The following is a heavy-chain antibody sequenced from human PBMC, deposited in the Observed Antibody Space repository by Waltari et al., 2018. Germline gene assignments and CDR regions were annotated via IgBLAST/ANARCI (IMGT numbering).Heavy chain of an antibody. CDR2: IKQDGSEK. CDR3: ARDIGWDY. CDR1: GFTFSSYW. Sequence: ASGFTFSSYWMSWVRQAPGKGLEWVANIKQDGSEKYYVDSVKGRFTISRDNAKNSLYLQMNSLRAEDTAVYYCARDIGWDYWGQGTLVTVSS. V-gene: IGHV3-7*01. J-gene: IGHJ4*02.